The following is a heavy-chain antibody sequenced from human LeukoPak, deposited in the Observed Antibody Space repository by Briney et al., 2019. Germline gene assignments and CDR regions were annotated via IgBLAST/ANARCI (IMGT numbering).Heavy chain of an antibody. CDR1: GGSISSDY. Sequence: SETLSLTCTVSGGSISSDYWSWIRQPPGKGLEWIGYIYYSGSTNYNPSLKSRVTISVDTSKNQFSLKLSSVTAADTAVYYCARGRGYYYDNPFDYWGQGTLVTASS. D-gene: IGHD3-22*01. CDR2: IYYSGST. V-gene: IGHV4-59*01. J-gene: IGHJ4*02. CDR3: ARGRGYYYDNPFDY.